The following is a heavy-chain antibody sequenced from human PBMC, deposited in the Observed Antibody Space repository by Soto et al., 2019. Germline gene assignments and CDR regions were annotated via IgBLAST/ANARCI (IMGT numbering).Heavy chain of an antibody. CDR1: GFTFSSYG. Sequence: QVQLVESGGGVVQPGRSLRLSCAASGFTFSSYGMDWDRQAPGKGLEWVAVIWDDGSNKYYADSVKGRFTISRYNSKNTLYLQMNSLRAEDTAVYYCARDQGQLPRFDPWGQGTLVTVSS. D-gene: IGHD2-2*01. J-gene: IGHJ5*02. CDR2: IWDDGSNK. V-gene: IGHV3-33*01. CDR3: ARDQGQLPRFDP.